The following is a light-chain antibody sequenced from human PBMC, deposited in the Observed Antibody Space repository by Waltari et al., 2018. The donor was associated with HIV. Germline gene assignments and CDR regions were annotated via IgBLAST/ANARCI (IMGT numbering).Light chain of an antibody. CDR2: DVN. CDR1: RSDVGGYNY. V-gene: IGLV2-8*01. J-gene: IGLJ1*01. Sequence: QSALTQPPSASGSPGQSVTISCTGTRSDVGGYNYVSWYQQHPGKAPKLMIFDVNRRPSGVPDRFAGSKSGNTAFLTVSGRQAEDEADYDCKSYAGSSNPYVFGPGTKVTVL. CDR3: KSYAGSSNPYV.